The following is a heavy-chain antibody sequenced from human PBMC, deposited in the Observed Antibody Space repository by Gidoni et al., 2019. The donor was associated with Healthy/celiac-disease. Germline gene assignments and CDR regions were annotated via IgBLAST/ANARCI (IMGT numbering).Heavy chain of an antibody. Sequence: EVQPVESGGGLVTPGGSLRLSCAASGFTFSSYSMNWVRQAPGKGLEWVSSISSSSDYIYYAGSVKGRFTISRDNAKNSLYLQMNSLGAEDTAVYYCARLADDAFDIWGQGTMVTVSS. CDR1: GFTFSSYS. J-gene: IGHJ3*02. CDR2: ISSSSDYI. V-gene: IGHV3-21*01. CDR3: ARLADDAFDI.